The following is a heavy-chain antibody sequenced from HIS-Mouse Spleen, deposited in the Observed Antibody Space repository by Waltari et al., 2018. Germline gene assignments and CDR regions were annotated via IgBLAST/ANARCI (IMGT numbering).Heavy chain of an antibody. V-gene: IGHV4-39*07. D-gene: IGHD6-13*01. CDR3: AREIPYSSSWYDWYFDL. CDR1: GGSISSSSYL. J-gene: IGHJ2*01. Sequence: QLQLQESGPGLVTPSETLSPTCTVPGGSISSSSYLWGGIRQPPGKGLEWIGSIDYSGSTYYNPSLKSRVTISVDKSKNQFSLKLSSVTAADTAVYYCAREIPYSSSWYDWYFDLWGRGTLVTVSS. CDR2: IDYSGST.